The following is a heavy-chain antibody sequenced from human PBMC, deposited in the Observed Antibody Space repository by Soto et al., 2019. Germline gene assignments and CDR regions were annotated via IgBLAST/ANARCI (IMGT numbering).Heavy chain of an antibody. CDR3: ATHYSDWAFDN. D-gene: IGHD1-26*01. CDR2: NYYSGIT. Sequence: PSETLSLTCTVSGGSISSGGYYWTWIRQHPGKGLEWIGYNYYSGITYYNPSLKSRVTISGDTSKNHLSLRLSSVTAADRAVYYCATHYSDWAFDNWGQGTLVTVSS. V-gene: IGHV4-31*03. J-gene: IGHJ4*02. CDR1: GGSISSGGYY.